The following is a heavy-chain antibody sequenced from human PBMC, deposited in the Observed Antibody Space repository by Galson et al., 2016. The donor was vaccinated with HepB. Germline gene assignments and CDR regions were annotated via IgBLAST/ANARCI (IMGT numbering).Heavy chain of an antibody. V-gene: IGHV1-24*01. J-gene: IGHJ4*02. D-gene: IGHD6-19*01. CDR3: AIEYSSGWDLDH. Sequence: SVKVSCKVSGYTLSELSMHWVRQAPGKGLEWMGRSDPGDGETIYAQNLQGRVTMTEDTSTDSAYMELSSLRSEDTAMYYCAIEYSSGWDLDHWGQGTLVTGSS. CDR1: GYTLSELS. CDR2: SDPGDGET.